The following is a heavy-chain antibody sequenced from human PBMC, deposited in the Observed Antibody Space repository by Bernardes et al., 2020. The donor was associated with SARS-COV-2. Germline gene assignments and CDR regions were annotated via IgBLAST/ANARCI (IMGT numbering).Heavy chain of an antibody. D-gene: IGHD1-1*01. CDR3: VAGVGTTSEDY. V-gene: IGHV3-15*01. CDR2: IKRKVDGETT. CDR1: GFTFNNAW. Sequence: GGSLRLSCASSGFTFNNAWMSWVRQTPGKGLEWVGLIKRKVDGETTHYGAPVKGRFSISRDDSQNTLYLQMNSLKIEDTAVYYCVAGVGTTSEDYWGQGTLVTVSS. J-gene: IGHJ4*02.